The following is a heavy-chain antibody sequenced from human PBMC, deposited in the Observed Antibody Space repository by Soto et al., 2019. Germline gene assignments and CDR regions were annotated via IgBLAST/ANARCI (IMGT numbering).Heavy chain of an antibody. J-gene: IGHJ4*02. CDR1: GFTFSSYA. CDR2: ISGSGGST. CDR3: AKGLRFLEWLLPGFDY. V-gene: IGHV3-23*01. D-gene: IGHD3-3*01. Sequence: GGSLRLSCAASGFTFSSYAMSWVRQAPGKGLEWVSAISGSGGSTYYADSVKGRFTISRDNSKNTLYLQMNSLRAEDTAVYCCAKGLRFLEWLLPGFDYWGQGTLVTVSS.